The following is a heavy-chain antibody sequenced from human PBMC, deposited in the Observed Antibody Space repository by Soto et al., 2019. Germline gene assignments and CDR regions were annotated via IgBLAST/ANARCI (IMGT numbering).Heavy chain of an antibody. CDR3: ARLSSWSLEDFDY. CDR2: IYYSGST. J-gene: IGHJ4*02. D-gene: IGHD6-13*01. Sequence: SETLSLTCTVSGGSISSSSYYWGWIRQPPGKGLEWIGSIYYSGSTYYNPSLKSRVTISVDTSKNQFSLKLSSVTAADTAVYYCARLSSWSLEDFDYWGQGTLVTVSS. V-gene: IGHV4-39*01. CDR1: GGSISSSSYY.